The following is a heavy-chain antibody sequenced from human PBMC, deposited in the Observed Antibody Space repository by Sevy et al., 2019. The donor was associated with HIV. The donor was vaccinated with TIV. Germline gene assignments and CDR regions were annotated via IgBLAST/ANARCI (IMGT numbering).Heavy chain of an antibody. J-gene: IGHJ4*02. CDR3: ARGRIAVAGTHFDY. Sequence: GGSLRLSCAASGFTFSSYAMHWDRQAPGKGLEWVAVISYDGSNKYYADSVKGRFTISRDNSKNTLYLQMNSLRAEDTAVYYCARGRIAVAGTHFDYWGQGTLVTVSS. CDR2: ISYDGSNK. V-gene: IGHV3-30-3*01. D-gene: IGHD6-19*01. CDR1: GFTFSSYA.